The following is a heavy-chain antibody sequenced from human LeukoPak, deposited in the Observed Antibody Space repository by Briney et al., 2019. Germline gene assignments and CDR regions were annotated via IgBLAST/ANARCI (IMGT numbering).Heavy chain of an antibody. CDR3: ASFTVAGTDDAFDI. V-gene: IGHV1-2*02. CDR2: INPNSGGT. D-gene: IGHD6-19*01. J-gene: IGHJ3*02. CDR1: GYTFACYY. Sequence: ASVKVSCKASGYTFACYYMHWVRQAPGQGLEWMGWINPNSGGTNYAQKFQGRVTMTRDTSISTAYMELSRLRSDDTAVYYCASFTVAGTDDAFDIWGQGTMVTVSS.